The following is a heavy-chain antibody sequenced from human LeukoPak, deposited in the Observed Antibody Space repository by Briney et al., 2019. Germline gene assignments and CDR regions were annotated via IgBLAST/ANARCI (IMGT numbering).Heavy chain of an antibody. CDR1: GGTFSSYA. CDR3: ARGVSPVYYYYGMDV. CDR2: IIPILGIA. V-gene: IGHV1-69*10. Sequence: ASVKVSCKASGGTFSSYAISWVRQAPGQGLEWMGGIIPILGIANYAQKFQGRVTITADKSTSTAYMELSSLRSEDTAVYYCARGVSPVYYYYGMDVWGQGTTVTVSS. D-gene: IGHD1-26*01. J-gene: IGHJ6*02.